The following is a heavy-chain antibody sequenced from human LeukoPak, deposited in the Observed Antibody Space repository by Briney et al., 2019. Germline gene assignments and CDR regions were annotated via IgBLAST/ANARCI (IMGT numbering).Heavy chain of an antibody. J-gene: IGHJ4*02. CDR2: IYYSGST. CDR1: GGSISSSSYY. Sequence: SETLSLTCTVSGGSISSSSYYWGWIRQPPGKGLEWIGSIYYSGSTYYNPSLKSRVTISVDTSKNQFSLKLSSVTAADTAVYYCARVHTIVVVPAAIDYWGQGTLVTVSS. D-gene: IGHD2-2*01. CDR3: ARVHTIVVVPAAIDY. V-gene: IGHV4-39*07.